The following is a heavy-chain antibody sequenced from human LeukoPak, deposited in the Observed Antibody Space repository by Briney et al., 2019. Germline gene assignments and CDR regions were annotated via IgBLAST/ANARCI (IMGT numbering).Heavy chain of an antibody. V-gene: IGHV3-21*04. CDR3: AKVIIAVAGGDAFDI. CDR1: GFTFNTYS. D-gene: IGHD6-19*01. CDR2: IDSSGGYT. J-gene: IGHJ3*02. Sequence: GGSLRLSCAASGFTFNTYSMNWARQAPGKGLEWVSSIDSSGGYTFYADSVKGRFIISRDNSKNTLYLQMNSLRAEDTAVYYCAKVIIAVAGGDAFDIWGQGTMVTVSS.